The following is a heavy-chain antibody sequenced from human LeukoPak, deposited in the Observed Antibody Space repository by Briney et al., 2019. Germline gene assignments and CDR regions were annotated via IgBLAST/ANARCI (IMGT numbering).Heavy chain of an antibody. V-gene: IGHV1-2*02. CDR1: GYTFTGYY. D-gene: IGHD2-15*01. CDR2: INPNSGGT. Sequence: VASVKVSCKASGYTFTGYYMHWVRQAPGQGLEWMGWINPNSGGTNYAQKFQGRVTMTRDTSISTAYMELSRLRSDDTAVYYCAKGPPEYCSGGSCHSGRNWIDSWGQGTLVTVSS. CDR3: AKGPPEYCSGGSCHSGRNWIDS. J-gene: IGHJ5*01.